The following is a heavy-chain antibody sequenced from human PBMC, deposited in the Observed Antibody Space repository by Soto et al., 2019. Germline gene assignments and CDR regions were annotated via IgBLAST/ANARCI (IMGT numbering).Heavy chain of an antibody. V-gene: IGHV3-9*01. CDR1: GFTFGDYA. Sequence: GGSLRLSCAASGFTFGDYAMHWVRQAPGKGLEWVSCFSWNSGNIDYADSVKGRFTVSRDNTKNSLSLQMNSLRPEDTALYYCAKGDFGESYSGVLASWGQGTLVTVSS. CDR3: AKGDFGESYSGVLAS. CDR2: FSWNSGNI. D-gene: IGHD1-26*01. J-gene: IGHJ4*02.